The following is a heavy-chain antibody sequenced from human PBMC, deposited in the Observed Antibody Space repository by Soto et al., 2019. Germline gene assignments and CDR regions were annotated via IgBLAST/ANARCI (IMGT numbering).Heavy chain of an antibody. V-gene: IGHV4-38-2*02. CDR2: IFYTGDT. CDR1: TYSISSGFF. J-gene: IGHJ5*02. D-gene: IGHD1-1*01. CDR3: ARDTNSLDP. Sequence: SLTCSVSTYSISSGFFWGWIRQPPGKGLEWIGSIFYTGDTYYNPSLKSRITMSVDTSRNQFSLKLTSLTAADTAVYYCARDTNSLDPWGQGILVTVSS.